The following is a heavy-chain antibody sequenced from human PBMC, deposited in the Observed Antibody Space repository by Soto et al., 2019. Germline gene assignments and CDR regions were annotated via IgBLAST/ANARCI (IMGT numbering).Heavy chain of an antibody. V-gene: IGHV1-69*13. CDR3: ARDSLYCGGDCYFSWFDP. CDR1: GGTFSNYV. CDR2: IIPIFGTA. Sequence: SVKVSCKASGGTFSNYVVNWVRQAPGQGLEWMGRIIPIFGTANYAQKFQGRVTITADESTSTAYMELSSLRSEDTAVYYCARDSLYCGGDCYFSWFDPWGQGTLVTVSS. D-gene: IGHD2-21*02. J-gene: IGHJ5*02.